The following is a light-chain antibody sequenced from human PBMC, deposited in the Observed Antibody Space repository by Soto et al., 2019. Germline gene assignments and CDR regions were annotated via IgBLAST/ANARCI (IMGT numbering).Light chain of an antibody. Sequence: QSALIQPASVSGSPGQSLIISCTGTGGDFGSSTYVSWYQQHSDKAPKVVIYGANKRPSGVSSRFSGAKSGSTASLTISGRQGDDEATYFCSSYTPTNPGVFGGGTKLTVL. V-gene: IGLV2-14*01. CDR3: SSYTPTNPGV. J-gene: IGLJ3*02. CDR2: GAN. CDR1: GGDFGSSTY.